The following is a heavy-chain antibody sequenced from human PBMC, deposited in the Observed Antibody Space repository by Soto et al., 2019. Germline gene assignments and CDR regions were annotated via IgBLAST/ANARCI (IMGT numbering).Heavy chain of an antibody. CDR3: ARGGLIWQWLVRGGEGYYYGMDV. CDR2: INPNSGGT. Sequence: ASVKVSCKASGYTFTGYYMHWVRQAPGQGLEWMGWINPNSGGTNYAQKFQGWVTMTRDTSISTAYMELSRLRSDDTAVYYCARGGLIWQWLVRGGEGYYYGMDVWGQGTTVTVSS. V-gene: IGHV1-2*04. D-gene: IGHD6-19*01. CDR1: GYTFTGYY. J-gene: IGHJ6*02.